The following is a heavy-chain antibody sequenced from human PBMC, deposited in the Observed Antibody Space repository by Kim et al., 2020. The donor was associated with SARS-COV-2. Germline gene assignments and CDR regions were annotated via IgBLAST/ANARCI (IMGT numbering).Heavy chain of an antibody. V-gene: IGHV4-59*13. CDR3: ARAHLPPLPDG. D-gene: IGHD3-3*02. J-gene: IGHJ6*02. CDR2: IYYSGSS. Sequence: SETLSLTCTVSGGSISSYYWSWIRQPPGKGLEWIGYIYYSGSSNYNPSLKSRVTISVDTSKNKFSLKLSSVTAADTAVYYGARAHLPPLPDGCGQWASVT. CDR1: GGSISSYY.